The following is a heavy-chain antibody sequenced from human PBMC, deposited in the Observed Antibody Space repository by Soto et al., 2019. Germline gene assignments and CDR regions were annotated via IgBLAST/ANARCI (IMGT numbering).Heavy chain of an antibody. V-gene: IGHV3-7*01. CDR1: GFTFSTYW. D-gene: IGHD3-16*01. Sequence: PGGSLRLSCEGSGFTFSTYWMGWVRQAPGKGLDWVANIKGNGLETEYADSATGRFIISIDNAKNSVSLQMHSLRAEDTGVYFCARDIGFDYVDWGQGXLVTCPQ. CDR3: ARDIGFDYVD. J-gene: IGHJ4*02. CDR2: IKGNGLET.